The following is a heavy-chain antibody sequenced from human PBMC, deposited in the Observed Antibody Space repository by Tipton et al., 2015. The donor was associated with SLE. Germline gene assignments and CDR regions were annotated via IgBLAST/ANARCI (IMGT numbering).Heavy chain of an antibody. J-gene: IGHJ4*02. CDR2: ISYDGSNK. CDR3: ANVIGGDPVYGSGPFDY. V-gene: IGHV3-30*18. D-gene: IGHD3-10*01. Sequence: RSLRLSCAASGFTFSSYGMHWVRQAPGKGLEWVAVISYDGSNKYYADSVKGRFTISRDNSKNTLYLQMNSLRAEDTAVYYCANVIGGDPVYGSGPFDYWGQGTLVTVSS. CDR1: GFTFSSYG.